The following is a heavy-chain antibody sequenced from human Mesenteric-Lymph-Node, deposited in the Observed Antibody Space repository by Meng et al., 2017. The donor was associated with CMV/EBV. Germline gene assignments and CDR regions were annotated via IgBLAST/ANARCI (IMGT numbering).Heavy chain of an antibody. CDR3: ARADSSGYYVDY. CDR2: IYSGGST. V-gene: IGHV3-53*01. D-gene: IGHD3-22*01. Sequence: GESLKISCAASGFTVSSNYMSWVRQAPGKGLEWVSVIYSGGSTYYADSVKGRFTISRDNSKNTLYLQMNTLRAEETAVYYCARADSSGYYVDYWGQGTMVTVSS. CDR1: GFTVSSNY. J-gene: IGHJ4*02.